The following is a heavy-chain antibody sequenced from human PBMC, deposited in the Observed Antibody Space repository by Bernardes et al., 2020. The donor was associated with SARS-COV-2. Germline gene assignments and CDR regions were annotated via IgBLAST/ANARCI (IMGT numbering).Heavy chain of an antibody. Sequence: SETLSLTCAVYGGSFNDYSWTWIRQAPGKGLEWIGEVNHSGSTKYNPSLRSRVTISLDTSKNQFSLKLSSVTAADTAVYYCARDFDPFEFWGQGSLVTVSS. CDR2: VNHSGST. J-gene: IGHJ4*02. CDR1: GGSFNDYS. CDR3: ARDFDPFEF. D-gene: IGHD3-9*01. V-gene: IGHV4-34*01.